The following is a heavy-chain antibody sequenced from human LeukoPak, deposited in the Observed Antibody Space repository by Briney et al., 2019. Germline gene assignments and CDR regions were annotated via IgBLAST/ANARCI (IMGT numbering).Heavy chain of an antibody. CDR3: ARVRVSPGSYYPLDY. Sequence: GGSLRLSCAASGFTFSSYWMHWVRQAPGKELVWVSRINSDGSSTSYADSVKGRFTISRDNAKNTLYLQMNSLRAEDTAVYYCARVRVSPGSYYPLDYWGQGTLVTVSS. D-gene: IGHD3-10*01. V-gene: IGHV3-74*01. J-gene: IGHJ4*02. CDR2: INSDGSST. CDR1: GFTFSSYW.